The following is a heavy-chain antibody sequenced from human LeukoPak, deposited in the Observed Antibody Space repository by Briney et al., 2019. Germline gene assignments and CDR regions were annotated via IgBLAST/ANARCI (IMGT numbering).Heavy chain of an antibody. Sequence: GGSLRLSCVASGFTFSSSWMSWVRRAPGKGLEWVANIKQDGTEEYYVDYVRGRFSISKDNAKNSLYLQMNSLRAEDTAVYYCARGRNSGFSLDYWGQGTLVTVSS. D-gene: IGHD3-22*01. CDR1: GFTFSSSW. CDR3: ARGRNSGFSLDY. V-gene: IGHV3-7*03. CDR2: IKQDGTEE. J-gene: IGHJ4*02.